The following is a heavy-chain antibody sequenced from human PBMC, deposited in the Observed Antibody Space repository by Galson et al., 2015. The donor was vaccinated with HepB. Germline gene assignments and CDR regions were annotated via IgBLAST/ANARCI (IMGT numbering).Heavy chain of an antibody. CDR3: ARDVGATAAEIVFDY. V-gene: IGHV3-33*01. D-gene: IGHD6-13*01. Sequence: SLRLSCAASGFTFSSYGMHWVRQAPGKGLEWVAVIWYDGSNKYYADSVKGRFTISRDNSKNTLYLQMNSLRAEDTAVYYCARDVGATAAEIVFDYWGQGTLVTVSS. J-gene: IGHJ4*02. CDR2: IWYDGSNK. CDR1: GFTFSSYG.